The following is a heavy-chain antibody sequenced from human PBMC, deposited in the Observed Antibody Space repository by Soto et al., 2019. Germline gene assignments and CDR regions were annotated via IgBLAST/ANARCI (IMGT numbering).Heavy chain of an antibody. CDR2: TYYRSTWTN. Sequence: PSQTLSLTCAISGDSVSSSSAAWSWLRQSPSRGLEWLGRTYYRSTWTNDYARSVKSRITINPGTFENQFSLQLSSVTPEDTVVYYRAGVSSFRGMDVWGQGTPVTVSS. J-gene: IGHJ6*02. V-gene: IGHV6-1*01. D-gene: IGHD3-16*01. CDR3: AGVSSFRGMDV. CDR1: GDSVSSSSAA.